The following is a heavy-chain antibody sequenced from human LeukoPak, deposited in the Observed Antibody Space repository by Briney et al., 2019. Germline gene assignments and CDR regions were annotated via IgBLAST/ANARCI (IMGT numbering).Heavy chain of an antibody. CDR1: GFTFSDYY. V-gene: IGHV3-11*01. J-gene: IGHJ4*02. CDR3: AKDIVVVVAANRPSNRDY. D-gene: IGHD2-15*01. CDR2: ISSSGSTI. Sequence: SGGSLRLSCAASGFTFSDYYMSWIRQAPGKGLEWVSYISSSGSTIYYADSVKGRFTISRDNAKNSLYLQMNSLRAEDTAVYYCAKDIVVVVAANRPSNRDYWGQGTLVTVSS.